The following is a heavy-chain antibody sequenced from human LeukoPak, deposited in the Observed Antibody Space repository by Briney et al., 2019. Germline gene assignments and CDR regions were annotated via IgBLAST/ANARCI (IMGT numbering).Heavy chain of an antibody. Sequence: PSQTLSLTCAVSGGSISSGGYSWSWIRQPPGKGLEWIGYIYHSGSTYYNPSLKSRVTISVDRSKNQFSLKLSSVTAADTAVYYCARVGVDILTGYGAFDYGGRGTRVTVSS. J-gene: IGHJ4*02. CDR3: ARVGVDILTGYGAFDY. CDR1: GGSISSGGYS. CDR2: IYHSGST. V-gene: IGHV4-30-2*01. D-gene: IGHD3-9*01.